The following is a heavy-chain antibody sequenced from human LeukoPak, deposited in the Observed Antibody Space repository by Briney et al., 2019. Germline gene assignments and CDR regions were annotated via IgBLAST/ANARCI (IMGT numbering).Heavy chain of an antibody. J-gene: IGHJ3*02. Sequence: PSETLSLTCTVSGGSISSYYWSWIRQPAGKGLEWIGRIYTSGSTYYNPSLKSRVTISVDTSKNQFSLRLSSVTAADTAVYYCARERSSGYYEGPNAFDISGQGTMVTVSS. V-gene: IGHV4-4*07. CDR2: IYTSGST. CDR1: GGSISSYY. CDR3: ARERSSGYYEGPNAFDI. D-gene: IGHD3-22*01.